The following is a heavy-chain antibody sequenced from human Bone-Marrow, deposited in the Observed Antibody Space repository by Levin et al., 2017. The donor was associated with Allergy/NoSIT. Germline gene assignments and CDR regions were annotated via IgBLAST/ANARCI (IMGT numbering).Heavy chain of an antibody. J-gene: IGHJ4*02. CDR1: GYTFIFSA. Sequence: ASVKVSCKASGYTFIFSAIHWVRQAPGRGLEWMGWINAGNGVTKYSQKFQGRVTITRDTSATTVYMELSSLRFEDTAVYYCARGASGGYKNFDYWGQGTLVTVSS. CDR2: INAGNGVT. D-gene: IGHD1-26*01. CDR3: ARGASGGYKNFDY. V-gene: IGHV1-3*01.